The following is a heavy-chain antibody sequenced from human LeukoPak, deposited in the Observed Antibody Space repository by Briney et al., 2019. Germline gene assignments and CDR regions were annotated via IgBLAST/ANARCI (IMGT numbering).Heavy chain of an antibody. CDR2: IKEDGSEK. J-gene: IGHJ5*02. Sequence: GGSLRLSCAASGFTFNTYWMSWVRQAPGKGLEWVANIKEDGSEKHYVDSVKGRFTISRDNAKNSLYLQMNSLRAEDTAVYYCARAFDPWGQGTLVTVSS. V-gene: IGHV3-7*01. CDR1: GFTFNTYW. CDR3: ARAFDP.